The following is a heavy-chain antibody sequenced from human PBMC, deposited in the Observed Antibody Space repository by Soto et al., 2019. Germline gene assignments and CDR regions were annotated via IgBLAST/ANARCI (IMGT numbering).Heavy chain of an antibody. Sequence: QVQLVQSGADVKEPGASVTVSCKASGYTFSDYYVQWVRQAPGQGLEWVAMINPADGTTRYAQMFQGRITLTRDTSTRTVYMEMSSLRSEDTAFYYCARDRPHSWLDPWGQGTLVTVSS. CDR2: INPADGTT. D-gene: IGHD3-3*02. CDR1: GYTFSDYY. CDR3: ARDRPHSWLDP. J-gene: IGHJ5*02. V-gene: IGHV1-46*01.